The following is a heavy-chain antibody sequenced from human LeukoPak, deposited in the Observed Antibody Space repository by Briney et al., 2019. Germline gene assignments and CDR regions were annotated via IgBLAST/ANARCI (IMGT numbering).Heavy chain of an antibody. D-gene: IGHD6-13*01. J-gene: IGHJ5*01. CDR3: ARDLPGSSWYALDS. Sequence: GGSLRLSCAASGFSLSTFNMNWVRQAPGKGLEWVSCISGTGSVYYAASVRGRFTISRDNAGNSLFLQLNSLRTEDTADYFCARDLPGSSWYALDSWGQGTLVTVSS. V-gene: IGHV3-69-1*01. CDR2: ISGTGSV. CDR1: GFSLSTFN.